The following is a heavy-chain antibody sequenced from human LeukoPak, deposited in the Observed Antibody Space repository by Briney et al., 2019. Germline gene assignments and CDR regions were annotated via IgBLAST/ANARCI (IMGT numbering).Heavy chain of an antibody. V-gene: IGHV3-21*01. D-gene: IGHD3-3*01. J-gene: IGHJ4*02. CDR2: ISSSSYI. Sequence: GGSLRLSCAASGFTFSSYSMNWVRQAPGKGLEWVSSISSSSYIYYADSVKGRFTISRDNAKNSLYLQMNSLRAEDTAVYYCARDFTIFGVTWRYFDYWGQGTLVTVSS. CDR1: GFTFSSYS. CDR3: ARDFTIFGVTWRYFDY.